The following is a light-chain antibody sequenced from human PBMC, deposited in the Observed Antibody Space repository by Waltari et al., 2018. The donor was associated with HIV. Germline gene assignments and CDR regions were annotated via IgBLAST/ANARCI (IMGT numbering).Light chain of an antibody. J-gene: IGKJ4*01. CDR2: DAS. CDR3: QQSTNLPFT. V-gene: IGKV1-33*01. Sequence: DIQMTQSPSSLSASVGDRVTITCQASQDITNYLNWYQHKPGKAPKLLIYDASNVETGVPARCSGSGSGTDFTLTISTLQPEDIETYFCQQSTNLPFTFGGGTKLEIK. CDR1: QDITNY.